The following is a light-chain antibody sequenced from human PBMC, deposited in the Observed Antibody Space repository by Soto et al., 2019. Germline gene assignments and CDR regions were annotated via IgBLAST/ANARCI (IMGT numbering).Light chain of an antibody. J-gene: IGKJ5*01. V-gene: IGKV1-9*01. CDR3: QQLNSYPIT. CDR1: QGISSY. Sequence: DIQLTQSPSFLSASVGDRVTITCRASQGISSYLAWYQQKPGKAPKLLMYDASTLQSGVPSRFSGSGSGTEFTLTISSLQPEDFATYYCQQLNSYPITFGQGTRLEIK. CDR2: DAS.